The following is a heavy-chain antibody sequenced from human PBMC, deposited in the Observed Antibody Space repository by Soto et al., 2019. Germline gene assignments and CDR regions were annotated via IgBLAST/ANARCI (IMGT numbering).Heavy chain of an antibody. Sequence: SETLSLTCTVSGRSISSYYLSWIRQPPGKGLEWIGYIYYSGSTNYNPSLKSRVTISVDTSKNQFSLKLSSVTAADTAVYYCARGRGGWFINQLLNAFDIWGQGTMVTVSS. J-gene: IGHJ3*02. CDR2: IYYSGST. V-gene: IGHV4-59*01. D-gene: IGHD2-2*01. CDR3: ARGRGGWFINQLLNAFDI. CDR1: GRSISSYY.